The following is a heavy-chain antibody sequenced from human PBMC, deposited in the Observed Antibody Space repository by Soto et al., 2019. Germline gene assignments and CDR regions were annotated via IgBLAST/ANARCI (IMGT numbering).Heavy chain of an antibody. CDR2: IYYSGTT. J-gene: IGHJ4*02. Sequence: QVQLQESGPGLVKPSQTLSLTCTVSGGSISSGDYYWSWIRQPPGKGLEWIGYIYYSGTTNYNPSLKSRVTTSVDTATNHFPLKLSSVTAADTAVYSCARAQGSGFVVSWGQATLVTVSS. CDR1: GGSISSGDYY. D-gene: IGHD3-10*01. CDR3: ARAQGSGFVVS. V-gene: IGHV4-30-4*01.